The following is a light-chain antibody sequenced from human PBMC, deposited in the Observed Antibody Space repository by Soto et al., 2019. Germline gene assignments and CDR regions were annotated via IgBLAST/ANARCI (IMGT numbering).Light chain of an antibody. CDR2: DAS. J-gene: IGKJ4*01. Sequence: ESVLLQSPATLSLSPGERATLSCRASQSVGSYLAWYQQKPGQAPRLLMYDASIRATGFPARFSGSGSETDFTLTISSLEPEDFALYYCQQRSFWRRTCGGGTKVDIK. V-gene: IGKV3-11*01. CDR1: QSVGSY. CDR3: QQRSFWRRT.